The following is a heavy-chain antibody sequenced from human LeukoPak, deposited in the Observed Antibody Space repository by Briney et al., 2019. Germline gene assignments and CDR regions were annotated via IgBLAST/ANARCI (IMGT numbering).Heavy chain of an antibody. D-gene: IGHD3-10*01. CDR2: ISAYNGNT. Sequence: ASVKVSCKASGYTFTGYYMHWVRQAPGQGLEWMGWISAYNGNTNYAQKLQGRVTMTTDTSTSTAYMELRSLRSDDTAVYYCARDKALVAAPGDYWGQGTLVTVSS. V-gene: IGHV1-18*04. J-gene: IGHJ4*02. CDR1: GYTFTGYY. CDR3: ARDKALVAAPGDY.